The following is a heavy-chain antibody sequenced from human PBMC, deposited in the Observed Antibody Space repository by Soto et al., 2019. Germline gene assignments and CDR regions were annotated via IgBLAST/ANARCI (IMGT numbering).Heavy chain of an antibody. D-gene: IGHD3-3*01. CDR1: GFTFSSYG. Sequence: QVQLVESGGGVVQPGRSLRLSCAASGFTFSSYGMHWVRQAPGKGLEWVAVISYDGSNKYYADSVKGRFTISRDNSKNTPYLQMISMRAEGTAVYYCAKGSGCSGYYPDDAFDICDHGTMVTVSS. CDR3: AKGSGCSGYYPDDAFDI. CDR2: ISYDGSNK. V-gene: IGHV3-30*18. J-gene: IGHJ3*02.